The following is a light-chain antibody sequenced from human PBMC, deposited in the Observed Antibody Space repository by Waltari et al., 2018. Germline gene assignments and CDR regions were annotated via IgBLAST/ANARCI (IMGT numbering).Light chain of an antibody. V-gene: IGLV2-14*01. CDR2: EVS. J-gene: IGLJ3*02. CDR3: TSFTRTSIWV. CDR1: SSDVGLYNY. Sequence: QSALTQPASVSGSPGQSITISCTGTSSDVGLYNYVSWYQQPPGKAPKLMIYEVSTRPSGVSNRFSGSKSGNTASLTISGLQAEDEADYYCTSFTRTSIWVFGGGTKLTVL.